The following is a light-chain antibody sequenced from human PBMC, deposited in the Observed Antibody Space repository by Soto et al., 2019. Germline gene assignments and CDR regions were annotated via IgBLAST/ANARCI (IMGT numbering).Light chain of an antibody. J-gene: IGKJ5*01. CDR2: GAS. CDR3: QKYGSSIN. CDR1: QSVSSSY. Sequence: EIVLTQSPGTLSLSPGERATLSCRASQSVSSSYLAWYQQKPGQAPRLLIYGASSRATGIPDRFSGSGSGTDFTLTISRLEPEDFAVFYCQKYGSSINLGQGTRLEIK. V-gene: IGKV3-20*01.